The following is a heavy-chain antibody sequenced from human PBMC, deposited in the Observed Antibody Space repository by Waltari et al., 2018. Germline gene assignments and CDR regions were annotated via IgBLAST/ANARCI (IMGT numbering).Heavy chain of an antibody. V-gene: IGHV3-23*04. J-gene: IGHJ6*02. D-gene: IGHD1-26*01. Sequence: VQLVESGGGVVQPGRSLRLSCAASGFTFSSYAMSWVRQAPGKGLEWVSAISGSGGSTYYADSVKGRFTISRDNSKNTLYLQMNSLRAEDTAVYYCAKGGSYYYYGMDVWGQGTTVTVSS. CDR2: ISGSGGST. CDR1: GFTFSSYA. CDR3: AKGGSYYYYGMDV.